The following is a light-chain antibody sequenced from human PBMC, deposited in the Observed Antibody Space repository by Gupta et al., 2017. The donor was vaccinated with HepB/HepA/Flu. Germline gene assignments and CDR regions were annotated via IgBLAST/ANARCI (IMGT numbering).Light chain of an antibody. J-gene: IGKJ3*01. CDR3: QQYGTSPFT. V-gene: IGKV3-20*01. CDR1: QSVSNSY. Sequence: EIVLTPSPGTLSLSPGERATLSCRASQSVSNSYLAWYQQKPGQAPRLLIYGASSRATGIPDRFSGSGSGTDFTLTISRLEPEDFAVYYCQQYGTSPFTFGPGTKVDIK. CDR2: GAS.